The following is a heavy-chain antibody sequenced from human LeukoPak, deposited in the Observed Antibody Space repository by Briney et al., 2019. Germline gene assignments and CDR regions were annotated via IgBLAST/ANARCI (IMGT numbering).Heavy chain of an antibody. CDR1: GYSFTGCG. Sequence: ASVKVSCKASGYSFTGCGLSWARQAPGQGLEWMGWISPYNGKTNYAQKFQGRVTMTTDTSTTTAYMELRSLRSDDTAVYYCARDLDGSGSYFTDYWGQGTLVAVSS. D-gene: IGHD3-10*01. J-gene: IGHJ4*02. V-gene: IGHV1-18*01. CDR2: ISPYNGKT. CDR3: ARDLDGSGSYFTDY.